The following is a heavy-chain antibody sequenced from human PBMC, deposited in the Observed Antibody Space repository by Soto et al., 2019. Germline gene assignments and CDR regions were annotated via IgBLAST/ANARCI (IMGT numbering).Heavy chain of an antibody. Sequence: PSETLSLTCTVSGGSISSYYWSWIRQPPGKGLEWIGYIYFRGSTNYNPSLKSRVTISVDTSKNQFSLNLSSVTAADTAVHYCARQRRDFDYWGQGSLVTVS. V-gene: IGHV4-59*08. CDR3: ARQRRDFDY. CDR1: GGSISSYY. CDR2: IYFRGST. J-gene: IGHJ4*02.